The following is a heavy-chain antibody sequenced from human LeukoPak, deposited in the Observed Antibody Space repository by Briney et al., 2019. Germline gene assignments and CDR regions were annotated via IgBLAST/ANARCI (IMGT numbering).Heavy chain of an antibody. CDR3: AAGVTYYYDSSGPYRAFDI. CDR1: GFTFTSSA. J-gene: IGHJ3*02. Sequence: SVKASCKASGFTFTSSAVQWVRQARGQRLEWIGWIVVGSGNTNYAQKFQERVTITRDMSTSTAYMELSSLRSEDTAVYYCAAGVTYYYDSSGPYRAFDIWGQGTMVTVSS. V-gene: IGHV1-58*01. D-gene: IGHD3-22*01. CDR2: IVVGSGNT.